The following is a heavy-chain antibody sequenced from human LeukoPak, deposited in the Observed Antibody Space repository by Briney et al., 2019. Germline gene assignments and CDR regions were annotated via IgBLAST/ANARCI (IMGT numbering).Heavy chain of an antibody. CDR1: GGTFSSYA. D-gene: IGHD3-22*01. Sequence: GASVKVSCKASGGTFSSYAISWLRQAPGQGLEWMGGIIPIFGTANYAQKFQGRVTITAEESTSTAYMELSSLRSEDTAVYYCAHEQVVVITTTYYYGMDVWGQGTTVTVSS. V-gene: IGHV1-69*13. CDR2: IIPIFGTA. J-gene: IGHJ6*02. CDR3: AHEQVVVITTTYYYGMDV.